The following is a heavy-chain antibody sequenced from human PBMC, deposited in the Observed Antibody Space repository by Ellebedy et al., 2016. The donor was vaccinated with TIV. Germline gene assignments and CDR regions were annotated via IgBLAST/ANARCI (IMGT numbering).Heavy chain of an antibody. V-gene: IGHV3-23*01. D-gene: IGHD1-7*01. CDR3: AKDVSVGTTQSFYGMDV. CDR1: GFTFSNYA. CDR2: VVGSSGST. J-gene: IGHJ6*02. Sequence: PGGSLRLSCVASGFTFSNYAMNWVRQAPGNGLEWVSTVVGSSGSTYYADSVQGRFTVPRDNPKNTLYLQRNSLRAEDTAVYYCAKDVSVGTTQSFYGMDVWGQGTTVTVSS.